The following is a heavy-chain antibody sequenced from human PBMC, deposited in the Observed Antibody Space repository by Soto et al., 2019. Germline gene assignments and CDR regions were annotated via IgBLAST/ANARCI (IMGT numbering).Heavy chain of an antibody. V-gene: IGHV3-74*01. CDR1: GFTFSSYW. CDR3: ARLESSGYYYFDGEFDY. Sequence: GGSLRLSCAASGFTFSSYWMHWVRQAPGKGLVWVSRINSDGSSTSYADSVKGRFTISRDNAKNTLYLQMNSLRAEDTAVYYCARLESSGYYYFDGEFDYWGQGTLVTVSS. J-gene: IGHJ4*02. CDR2: INSDGSST. D-gene: IGHD3-22*01.